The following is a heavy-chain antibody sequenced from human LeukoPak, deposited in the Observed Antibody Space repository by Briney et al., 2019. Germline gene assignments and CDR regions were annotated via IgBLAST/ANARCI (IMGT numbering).Heavy chain of an antibody. J-gene: IGHJ5*02. CDR2: IYYSGST. Sequence: SQTLSLTCSVSGGSISSDDYCWNWIRQHPGKGLEWIGYIYYSGSTYYNPSLKSRVTISVDTSKNQFSLKLSSVTAADTAVYYCAREEVVPAQLTIFGVVIMQGWFDPWGQGTLVTVSS. V-gene: IGHV4-30-4*08. D-gene: IGHD3-3*01. CDR3: AREEVVPAQLTIFGVVIMQGWFDP. CDR1: GGSISSDDYC.